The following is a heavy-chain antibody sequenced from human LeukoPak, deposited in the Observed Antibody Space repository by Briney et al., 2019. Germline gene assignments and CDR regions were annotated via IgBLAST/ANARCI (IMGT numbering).Heavy chain of an antibody. J-gene: IGHJ4*02. D-gene: IGHD6-25*01. Sequence: SETLSLTCTVSGGSSSSSTYYWGWIRQPPGKGLEWIGTIYYRGNTYYNPSLKSRITISVDTSKNQFSLNLNSVTAADTAVYYCARPPVAAPTSYFDYWGQGILVTASS. V-gene: IGHV4-39*01. CDR3: ARPPVAAPTSYFDY. CDR2: IYYRGNT. CDR1: GGSSSSSTYY.